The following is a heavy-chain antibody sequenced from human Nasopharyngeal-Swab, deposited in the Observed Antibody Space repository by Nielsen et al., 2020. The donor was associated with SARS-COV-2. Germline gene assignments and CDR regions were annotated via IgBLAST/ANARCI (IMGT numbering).Heavy chain of an antibody. CDR2: ISSSSSYI. CDR3: ARGKAFDI. V-gene: IGHV3-21*01. CDR1: GFTFSSYS. J-gene: IGHJ3*02. Sequence: GESLKISCAASGFTFSSYSMNWVRQAPGKGLEWVSSISSSSSYIYYADSVKGRFTISRDNAKNSLYLQMNSLRAEDTAVYYCARGKAFDIWGQGIMVTVSS.